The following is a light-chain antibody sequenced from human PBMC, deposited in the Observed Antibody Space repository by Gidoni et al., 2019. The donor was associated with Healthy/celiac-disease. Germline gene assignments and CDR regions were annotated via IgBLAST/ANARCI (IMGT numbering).Light chain of an antibody. Sequence: QSVLTQPPSVSGAPGQRVTISCTGSSPNIGAGYDVHWYHQLPGTAPKLLIYGNSNRPSGVPDRFSGSKSGTSASLAITGLQAEDEADYYCQSYDSSLPVVFGGGTKLTVL. V-gene: IGLV1-40*01. CDR3: QSYDSSLPVV. CDR1: SPNIGAGYD. CDR2: GNS. J-gene: IGLJ2*01.